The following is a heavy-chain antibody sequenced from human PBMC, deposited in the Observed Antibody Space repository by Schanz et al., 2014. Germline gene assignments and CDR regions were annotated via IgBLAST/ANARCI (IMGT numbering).Heavy chain of an antibody. V-gene: IGHV1-18*01. J-gene: IGHJ4*02. D-gene: IGHD3-9*01. Sequence: QVQLVQSGAEVKKPGASVKVSCKASGYTFTSYGISWVRQAPGQGLEWMGWISAYNGNTKYPQKLQGRVTMTTDTSTSTAFMELRSLRSDDTAVYYCARDAADFYDILTEEDYWGQGTLVTGSS. CDR1: GYTFTSYG. CDR3: ARDAADFYDILTEEDY. CDR2: ISAYNGNT.